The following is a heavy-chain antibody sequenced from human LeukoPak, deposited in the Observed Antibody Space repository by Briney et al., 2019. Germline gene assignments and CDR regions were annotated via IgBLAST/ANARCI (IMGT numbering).Heavy chain of an antibody. D-gene: IGHD4-17*01. Sequence: QPGGSLRLSCAASGFTFSSYEMNWVRQAPGKGLEWVSYISSSGSTIYYADSVKGRFTISRDNSKNTLYLQMNSLRAEDTAVYYCAKDVSGDYLDAFDIWGQGTMVTVSS. CDR3: AKDVSGDYLDAFDI. J-gene: IGHJ3*02. V-gene: IGHV3-48*03. CDR1: GFTFSSYE. CDR2: ISSSGSTI.